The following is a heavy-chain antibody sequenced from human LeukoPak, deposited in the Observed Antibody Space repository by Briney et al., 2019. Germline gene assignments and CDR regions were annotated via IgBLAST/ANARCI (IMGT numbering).Heavy chain of an antibody. J-gene: IGHJ6*03. CDR3: AREVSYDFWSGYYTLGYYYYYYMDV. Sequence: GGSLRLSCAASGFTFSSYWMSWVRQAPGKGLEWVANIKQDGSEKYYVDSVKGRFTISRDNAKNSLYLQMNSLRAEETAVYCCAREVSYDFWSGYYTLGYYYYYYMDVWGKGTTVTVSS. CDR1: GFTFSSYW. D-gene: IGHD3-3*01. CDR2: IKQDGSEK. V-gene: IGHV3-7*01.